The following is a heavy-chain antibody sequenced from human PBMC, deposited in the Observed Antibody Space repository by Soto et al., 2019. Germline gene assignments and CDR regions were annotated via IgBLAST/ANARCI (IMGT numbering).Heavy chain of an antibody. CDR3: AKYYGDYVRYFDY. D-gene: IGHD4-17*01. CDR2: ISGSGGST. J-gene: IGHJ4*02. V-gene: IGHV3-23*01. CDR1: GFTFSSYA. Sequence: EVQLLESGGGLVQPGGSLRLSCAASGFTFSSYAMSWVRQAPGKGLEWVSAISGSGGSTYYADSVKGRFTISRDNPKNTMYLQINSLRAEDTAVYYCAKYYGDYVRYFDYWGQGTLVTVSS.